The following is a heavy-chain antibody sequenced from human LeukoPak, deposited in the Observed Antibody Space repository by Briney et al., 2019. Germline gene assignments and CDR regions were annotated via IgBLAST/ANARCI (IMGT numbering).Heavy chain of an antibody. D-gene: IGHD3-3*01. CDR2: IYYSGST. CDR1: GGSISSYY. CDR3: ASSLYYDFWSGSLDY. V-gene: IGHV4-59*01. J-gene: IGHJ4*02. Sequence: PSETLSLTFTVSGGSISSYYWSWIRQPPGKGLEWIGYIYYSGSTNYNPSLKSRVTISVDTSKNQFSLKLSSVTAADTAVYYCASSLYYDFWSGSLDYWGQGTLVTVSS.